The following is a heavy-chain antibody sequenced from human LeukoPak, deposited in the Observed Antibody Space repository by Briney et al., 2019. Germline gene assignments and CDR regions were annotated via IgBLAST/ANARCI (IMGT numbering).Heavy chain of an antibody. D-gene: IGHD2-2*01. CDR2: IYYSGST. CDR3: ARFICSSTSCYRHYYYYYMDV. V-gene: IGHV4-59*01. Sequence: PSETLSLTCTVSGGSISSYYWSWIWQPPPKGLEWNGNIYYSGSTNYNPSLNTRVTISVDTSKNQFSLKLSSVTAADTAVYYCARFICSSTSCYRHYYYYYMDVWGKGTTVTVSS. CDR1: GGSISSYY. J-gene: IGHJ6*03.